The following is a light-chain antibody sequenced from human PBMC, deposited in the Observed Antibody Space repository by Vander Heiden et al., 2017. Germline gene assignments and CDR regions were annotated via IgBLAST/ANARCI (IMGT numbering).Light chain of an antibody. CDR1: QSISSW. CDR2: KGS. CDR3: QQYNSYSWT. J-gene: IGKJ1*01. V-gene: IGKV1-5*03. Sequence: DIQMTHSPSTLSASVGDSFTISCRASQSISSWLAWYQQKPGKAPKLLIYKGSSLESGVPSRFSGSGSGTEFTLTISSLQPDDFATYYCQQYNSYSWTFGQGTKVEIK.